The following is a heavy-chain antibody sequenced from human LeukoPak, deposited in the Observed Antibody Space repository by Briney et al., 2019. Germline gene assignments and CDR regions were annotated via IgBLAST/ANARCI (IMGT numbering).Heavy chain of an antibody. CDR3: AGGGSSGYPQDY. CDR2: IIPILGIA. CDR1: GGPFSSYT. D-gene: IGHD3-22*01. V-gene: IGHV1-69*02. Sequence: SVKVSCKASGGPFSSYTISWVRQAPGQGLEWMGRIIPILGIANYAQKFQGRVTITADKSTSTAYMELSSLRSEDTAVYYCAGGGSSGYPQDYWGQGTLVTVSS. J-gene: IGHJ4*02.